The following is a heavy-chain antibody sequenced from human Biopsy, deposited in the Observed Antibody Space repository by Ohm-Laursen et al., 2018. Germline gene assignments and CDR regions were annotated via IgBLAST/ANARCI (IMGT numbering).Heavy chain of an antibody. CDR1: GVSISTGGYY. D-gene: IGHD3-16*01. CDR2: IHYSGNT. Sequence: TLSLTYTVSGVSISTGGYYWTWIRQRPGTGLEWIGYIHYSGNTLYNPSLKSRLTISVDTSRNQFSLKLTSVTAADTALYYCTRAGGGKIYGLWGQGTLVTVSS. CDR3: TRAGGGKIYGL. J-gene: IGHJ4*02. V-gene: IGHV4-31*03.